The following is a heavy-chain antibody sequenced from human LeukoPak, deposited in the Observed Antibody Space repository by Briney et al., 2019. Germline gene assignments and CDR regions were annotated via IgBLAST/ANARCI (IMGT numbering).Heavy chain of an antibody. V-gene: IGHV4-31*03. CDR1: GGSISSGGYY. CDR3: ARELHQTSSGHTLLDY. J-gene: IGHJ4*02. Sequence: PSETLSLTCTVSGGSISSGGYYWSWIRQHPGKGLEWIGYIYYSGSTYYNPSLKSRVTISVDASKNQFSLKLSSVTAADTAVYYCARELHQTSSGHTLLDYWGQGTLVTVSS. CDR2: IYYSGST. D-gene: IGHD3-22*01.